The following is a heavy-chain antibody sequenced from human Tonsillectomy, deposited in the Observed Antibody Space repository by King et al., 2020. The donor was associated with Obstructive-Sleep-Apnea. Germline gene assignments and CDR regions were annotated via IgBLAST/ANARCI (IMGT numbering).Heavy chain of an antibody. J-gene: IGHJ4*02. CDR1: GDSIRSYY. Sequence: QLQESGPGLVKPSETLSLTCTVSGDSIRSYYWSWIWQPPGKGLEWIGYIFYSGSTNYNPSLKSRVTISLDTSKNQFSLKLSSVTAADTAVYYCARDLMGLRGGYYFDYWGQGSLVTVSS. CDR3: ARDLMGLRGGYYFDY. CDR2: IFYSGST. V-gene: IGHV4-59*01. D-gene: IGHD5-12*01.